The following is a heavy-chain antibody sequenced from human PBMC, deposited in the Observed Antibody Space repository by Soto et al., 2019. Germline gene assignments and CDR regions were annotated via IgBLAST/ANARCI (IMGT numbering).Heavy chain of an antibody. CDR3: ARDLGLSWFDS. CDR2: IYYSGST. J-gene: IGHJ5*01. Sequence: PSETMSLTCTVSCGSSRSGGYYCSRIRQHPGKGLEWIGYIYYSGSTYYNPSLKSRVSISVDTSKNQFSLKLSSVTAADMAVYYCARDLGLSWFDSLGQGTLVTVTS. D-gene: IGHD2-8*01. CDR1: CGSSRSGGYY. V-gene: IGHV4-31*03.